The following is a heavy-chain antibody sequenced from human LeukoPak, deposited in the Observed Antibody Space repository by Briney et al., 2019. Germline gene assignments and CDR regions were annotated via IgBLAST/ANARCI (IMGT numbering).Heavy chain of an antibody. J-gene: IGHJ4*02. CDR2: INSDGSIT. V-gene: IGHV3-74*01. D-gene: IGHD3-10*01. CDR3: ASDIGD. Sequence: QPGGSLRLSCAASGFAFSSYWMHWVRQAPAKGLVWVSRINSDGSITTYADSVKGRFTISRDNAKNTLYLQMNSLSAEDTAVYYCASDIGDWGQGTLVTVSS. CDR1: GFAFSSYW.